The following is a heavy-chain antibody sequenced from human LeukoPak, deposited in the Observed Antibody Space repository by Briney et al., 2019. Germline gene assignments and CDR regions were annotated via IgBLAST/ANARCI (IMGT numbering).Heavy chain of an antibody. Sequence: GESLKISCKGSGYSFTSYWIVWVHQMPGKGLEWMGNINPGDSDTRYSPSFQGQVTISADKSISTAYLQWSSLKASDTAMYYCASSPGLAAAGTFYFDYWGQGTLVTVSS. CDR3: ASSPGLAAAGTFYFDY. CDR1: GYSFTSYW. V-gene: IGHV5-51*07. D-gene: IGHD6-13*01. J-gene: IGHJ4*02. CDR2: INPGDSDT.